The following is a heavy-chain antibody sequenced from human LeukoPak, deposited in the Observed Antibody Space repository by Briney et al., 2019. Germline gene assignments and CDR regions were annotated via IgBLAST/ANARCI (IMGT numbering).Heavy chain of an antibody. J-gene: IGHJ4*02. CDR2: ISSSGSTI. CDR1: GFTFSDYY. D-gene: IGHD6-13*01. Sequence: GGSLRLSCAASGFTFSDYYMTWIRQAPGKGLEWLSYISSSGSTIYYADSVKGRFTISRDNAKNSLYLQMNSLRAEDTAVYYCARSRGGEQQLIFNYWGQGTRVTVSS. V-gene: IGHV3-11*01. CDR3: ARSRGGEQQLIFNY.